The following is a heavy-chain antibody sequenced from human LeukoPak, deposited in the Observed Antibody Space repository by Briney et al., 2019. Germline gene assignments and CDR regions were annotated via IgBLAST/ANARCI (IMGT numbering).Heavy chain of an antibody. Sequence: GGSLRLSCAASGFTFSSYDMHWVRQATGKGLEWVSGIGTAGDTYYPGSVKGRFTISRENAKNSLYLQMNSLRAGDTAVYYCVRRDGYNSFDYWGQGTLVTVSS. D-gene: IGHD5-24*01. CDR2: IGTAGDT. V-gene: IGHV3-13*01. CDR3: VRRDGYNSFDY. CDR1: GFTFSSYD. J-gene: IGHJ4*02.